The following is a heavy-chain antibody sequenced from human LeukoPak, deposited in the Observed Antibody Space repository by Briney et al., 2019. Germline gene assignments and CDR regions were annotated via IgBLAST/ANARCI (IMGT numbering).Heavy chain of an antibody. CDR3: ARNNGMDV. CDR1: GFTLSNHW. CDR2: VNRDGSET. V-gene: IGHV3-7*03. J-gene: IGHJ6*02. Sequence: PGGSLRLSCAASGFTLSNHWMTWVRQVPGRGPERVANVNRDGSETYYLDSVKGRFTISKDNAKNSLYLQMNSLRAEDTALYHWARNNGMDVWGQGTTVIVS.